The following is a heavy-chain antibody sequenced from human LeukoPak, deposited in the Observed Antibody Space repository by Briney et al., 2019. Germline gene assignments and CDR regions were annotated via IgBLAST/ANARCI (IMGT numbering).Heavy chain of an antibody. V-gene: IGHV5-51*01. CDR1: GSRFTSYW. D-gene: IGHD3-22*01. CDR2: IYPGDSDT. Sequence: GAPLKISCKGSGSRFTSYWIGWVRQMPGKGLEWMGIIYPGDSDTRYSPCFQGQVTISADKSISTAYLQWSSLKASDTAMYYCARPTYYYDSSGYFDYFDYWGQGTLVTVSS. CDR3: ARPTYYYDSSGYFDYFDY. J-gene: IGHJ4*02.